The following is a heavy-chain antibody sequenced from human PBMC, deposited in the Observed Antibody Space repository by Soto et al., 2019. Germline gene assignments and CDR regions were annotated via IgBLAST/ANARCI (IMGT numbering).Heavy chain of an antibody. Sequence: GGSLRLSCAASGFTFRGYGMHWVRQAPGRGLEWVALISYDGSIKYYADSVRGRFTISRDNSKNTLYLQMNSLRAEDTAVYYCANSEYSRYKNIDVWGQGTTVTVS. CDR3: ANSEYSRYKNIDV. V-gene: IGHV3-30*18. J-gene: IGHJ6*02. CDR2: ISYDGSIK. CDR1: GFTFRGYG. D-gene: IGHD5-18*01.